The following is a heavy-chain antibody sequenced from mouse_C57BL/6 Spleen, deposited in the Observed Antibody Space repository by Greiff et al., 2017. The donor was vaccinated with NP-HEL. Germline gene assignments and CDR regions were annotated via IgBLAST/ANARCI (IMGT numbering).Heavy chain of an antibody. CDR1: GYAFSSSW. V-gene: IGHV1-82*01. CDR3: AREGAITTVGARYAMDY. CDR2: IYPGDGDT. Sequence: QVQLQQSGPELVKPGASVKMSCKASGYAFSSSWMNWVKQRPGQGLEWIGRIYPGDGDTNYNGKFKGKATLTADKSSSTAYMQLSSLTSEDSAVYFSAREGAITTVGARYAMDYWGQGTSVTVSS. J-gene: IGHJ4*01. D-gene: IGHD1-1*01.